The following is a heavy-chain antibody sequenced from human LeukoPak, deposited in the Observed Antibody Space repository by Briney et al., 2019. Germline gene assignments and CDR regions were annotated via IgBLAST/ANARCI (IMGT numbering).Heavy chain of an antibody. CDR1: GGSVSSGSYY. CDR2: IYYSGST. Sequence: PWETLSLTCTVSGGSVSSGSYYWSWIRQPPGKGLEWIGYIYYSGSTNYNPSLKSRVTISVDTSKNQFSLKLSSVTAADTAVYYCARGVTVRGMDVWGQGTTVTVSS. V-gene: IGHV4-61*01. D-gene: IGHD4-17*01. CDR3: ARGVTVRGMDV. J-gene: IGHJ6*02.